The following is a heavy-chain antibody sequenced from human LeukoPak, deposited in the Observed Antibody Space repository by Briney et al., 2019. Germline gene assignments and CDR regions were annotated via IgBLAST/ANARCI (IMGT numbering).Heavy chain of an antibody. CDR2: INQDGSVK. Sequence: GGSLRLSCSASGFTFSSYWMSWVRQAPGKGLEWVANINQDGSVKYHVDSVKGRFTISRDNARNSLYLQMNSLRAEDTAVYYCARDNPDYYDSSGLVAFDIWGQGTMVTVSS. CDR3: ARDNPDYYDSSGLVAFDI. D-gene: IGHD3-22*01. V-gene: IGHV3-7*01. J-gene: IGHJ3*02. CDR1: GFTFSSYW.